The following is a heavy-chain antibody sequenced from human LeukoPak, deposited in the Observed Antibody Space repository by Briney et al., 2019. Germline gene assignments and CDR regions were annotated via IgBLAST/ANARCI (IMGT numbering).Heavy chain of an antibody. J-gene: IGHJ6*02. CDR3: ARDSYSSSWYVGTYYYYGMDV. Sequence: GGSLRLSCAASGFTFSSYAMHWVRQAPGKGLEWVAVISYDGSNKYYADSVKSRFTISRDNSKNTLYLQMNSLRAEDTAVYYCARDSYSSSWYVGTYYYYGMDVWGQGTTVTVSS. CDR1: GFTFSSYA. CDR2: ISYDGSNK. D-gene: IGHD6-13*01. V-gene: IGHV3-30-3*01.